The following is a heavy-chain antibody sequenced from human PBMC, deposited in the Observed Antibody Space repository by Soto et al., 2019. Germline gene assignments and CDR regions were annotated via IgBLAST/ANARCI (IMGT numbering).Heavy chain of an antibody. D-gene: IGHD3-22*01. CDR1: GGTFSSYT. CDR2: IIPSLGIA. V-gene: IGHV1-69*08. Sequence: QVQLVQSGAEVKKPGSSVKVSCKASGGTFSSYTISWVRQAPGQGLEWMGRIIPSLGIANYAQKFQGRVTITADKPTRTAYMELSSLRSEDTAVDYCARDRSGLGGYDYYYRDVWGKGTTVTVSS. J-gene: IGHJ6*03. CDR3: ARDRSGLGGYDYYYRDV.